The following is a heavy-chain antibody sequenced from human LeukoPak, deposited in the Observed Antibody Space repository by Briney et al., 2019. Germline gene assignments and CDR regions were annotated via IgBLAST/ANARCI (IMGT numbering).Heavy chain of an antibody. J-gene: IGHJ4*02. V-gene: IGHV5-51*01. CDR1: GYSFTSHW. Sequence: GFLKISCKGSGYSFTSHWIGWVRHMPGKGLEWMGIIYPGDFDTRYSPSFQGQVTISADKSISTAYLQWSSLKASDTAMYYCARVSTPSAYDPFDFWGQGTLVTVSS. CDR2: IYPGDFDT. D-gene: IGHD5-12*01. CDR3: ARVSTPSAYDPFDF.